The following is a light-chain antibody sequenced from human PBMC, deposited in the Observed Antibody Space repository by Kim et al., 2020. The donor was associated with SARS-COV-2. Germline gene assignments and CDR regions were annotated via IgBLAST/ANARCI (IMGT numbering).Light chain of an antibody. Sequence: SSELTQDPAVSVALGHTVRITCQGDSLRSYYASWYQQKPGQAPVLVIYGKNNRPSGIPDRFSGSSSGNTAPLTSTGAQSEDEADYYCNSRDSSGYHVVFG. CDR1: SLRSYY. CDR2: GKN. J-gene: IGLJ2*01. CDR3: NSRDSSGYHVV. V-gene: IGLV3-19*01.